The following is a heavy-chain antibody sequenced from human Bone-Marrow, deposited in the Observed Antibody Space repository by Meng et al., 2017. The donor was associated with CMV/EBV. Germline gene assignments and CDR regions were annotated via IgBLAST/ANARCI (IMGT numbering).Heavy chain of an antibody. Sequence: LSLTCAASGFTFSTYEMNWVRQAPGKGLEWVSVIYSGGSTYYADSVKGRFTISRDNSKNTLYLQMNSLRAEDTAVYHCAKTYYDFRSGYKGPFDYWGQGTLVTVSS. CDR3: AKTYYDFRSGYKGPFDY. J-gene: IGHJ4*02. V-gene: IGHV3-66*02. D-gene: IGHD3-3*01. CDR1: GFTFSTYE. CDR2: IYSGGST.